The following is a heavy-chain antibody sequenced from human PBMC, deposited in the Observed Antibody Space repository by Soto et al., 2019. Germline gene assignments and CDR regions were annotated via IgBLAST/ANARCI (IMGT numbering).Heavy chain of an antibody. CDR2: IYNSENT. V-gene: IGHV4-59*08. J-gene: IGHJ3*02. D-gene: IGHD3-16*01. Sequence: SVPLSVTCSVAGGAIIGYCCIWMLQPPGKGLEWIGYIYNSENTYYNPSLKSRVAISGDTSKNQFSLRLSTVTAADTAVYYCANLDMITFGGIIGPNDEFDIWGQGTMVTVSS. CDR1: GGAIIGYC. CDR3: ANLDMITFGGIIGPNDEFDI.